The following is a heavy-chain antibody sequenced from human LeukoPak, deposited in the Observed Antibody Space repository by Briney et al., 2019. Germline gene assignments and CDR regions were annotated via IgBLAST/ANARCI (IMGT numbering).Heavy chain of an antibody. D-gene: IGHD3-10*01. J-gene: IGHJ5*02. Sequence: SETLSLTCAVYGGSFSGSYWAWIRQPPGKGLEWIGEINHSGSTSYNPSLKSRVSISVDTSKNQFSLKLSSVTAADTALCYCARRQYDHYMLRGVSTPTYWFDPWGQGTPVTVSS. CDR2: INHSGST. CDR1: GGSFSGSY. CDR3: ARRQYDHYMLRGVSTPTYWFDP. V-gene: IGHV4-34*01.